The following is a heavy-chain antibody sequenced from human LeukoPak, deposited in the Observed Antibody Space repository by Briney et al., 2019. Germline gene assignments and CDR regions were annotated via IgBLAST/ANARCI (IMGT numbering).Heavy chain of an antibody. J-gene: IGHJ5*02. CDR1: GGSISSGGYY. D-gene: IGHD3-3*01. Sequence: SETLSLTCTVSGGSISSGGYYWSWIRQHPGKGLEWIGYIYYSGSTYYNPSLKSRVTISVDTSKNQFSLKLSSVTAADTAVYYCARHAFDFWSGYLNWFDPWGQGTLVTVSS. CDR3: ARHAFDFWSGYLNWFDP. CDR2: IYYSGST. V-gene: IGHV4-31*03.